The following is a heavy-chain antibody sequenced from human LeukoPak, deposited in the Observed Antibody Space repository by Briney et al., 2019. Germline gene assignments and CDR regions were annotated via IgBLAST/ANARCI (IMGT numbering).Heavy chain of an antibody. CDR1: GGSISSSSYY. CDR3: ASGYGSGSYIDY. CDR2: IYYSGST. V-gene: IGHV4-39*07. Sequence: SETLSLTCTVSGGSISSSSYYWGWIRQPPGKGLEWIGSIYYSGSTYYNPSLQSRVTISVDTSKNQFSLKLSSVTAADTAVYYCASGYGSGSYIDYWGQGTLVTVSS. J-gene: IGHJ4*02. D-gene: IGHD3-10*01.